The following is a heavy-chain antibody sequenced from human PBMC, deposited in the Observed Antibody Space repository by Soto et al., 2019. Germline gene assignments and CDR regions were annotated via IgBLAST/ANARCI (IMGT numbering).Heavy chain of an antibody. V-gene: IGHV4-30-4*01. Sequence: SETLSLTCTVSGDSISSGNKYWSWIRQPPGKGLEWIGYIFSSGTTYYNPSLKSRLTMSLDASQNQFSLKLNSLTDADTAVYFCASILGYCTNGVCPDDAFDIWGQGTMVTVSS. CDR2: IFSSGTT. J-gene: IGHJ3*02. D-gene: IGHD2-8*01. CDR3: ASILGYCTNGVCPDDAFDI. CDR1: GDSISSGNKY.